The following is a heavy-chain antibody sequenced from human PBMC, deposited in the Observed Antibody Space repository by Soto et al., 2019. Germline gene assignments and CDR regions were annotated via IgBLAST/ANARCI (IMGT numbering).Heavy chain of an antibody. CDR2: ISYDGSNK. CDR1: GFTFSSYA. D-gene: IGHD4-17*01. V-gene: IGHV3-30-3*01. J-gene: IGHJ4*02. Sequence: QVQLVESGGGVVQPGRSLRLSCAASGFTFSSYAMHWVRQAPGKGLEWVAVISYDGSNKYYADSVKGRFTISRDNSKNTLYLQMNSLRAEDTAVYYCARAHTVTLDYWGQGTLVTVSS. CDR3: ARAHTVTLDY.